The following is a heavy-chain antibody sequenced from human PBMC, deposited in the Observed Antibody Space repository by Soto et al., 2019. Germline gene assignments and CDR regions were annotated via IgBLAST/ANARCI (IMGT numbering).Heavy chain of an antibody. D-gene: IGHD5-12*01. Sequence: GESLKISCKGSGYSFTIYWIGWVRQMPGKGLEWMGIIYPGDSDTRYSPSFQGQVTISADKSISTAYLQWSSLKASDTAMYYCARHGASGGYDWADYYYGMDVWGQGTTVTVSS. CDR1: GYSFTIYW. J-gene: IGHJ6*02. V-gene: IGHV5-51*01. CDR3: ARHGASGGYDWADYYYGMDV. CDR2: IYPGDSDT.